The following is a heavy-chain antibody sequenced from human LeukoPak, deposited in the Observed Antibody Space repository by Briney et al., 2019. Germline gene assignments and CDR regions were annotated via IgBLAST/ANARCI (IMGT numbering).Heavy chain of an antibody. J-gene: IGHJ4*02. CDR2: IIHSGST. V-gene: IGHV4-34*12. CDR1: GGSFSGYY. CDR3: ASSPRYCSSTSCYLNYFDY. Sequence: SETLSLTCAVYGGSFSGYYWSWIRQPPGKGLEWIGEIIHSGSTNYNPSLKSRVTISVDTSKNQFSLKLSSVTAADTAVYYCASSPRYCSSTSCYLNYFDYWGQGTLVTVSS. D-gene: IGHD2-2*01.